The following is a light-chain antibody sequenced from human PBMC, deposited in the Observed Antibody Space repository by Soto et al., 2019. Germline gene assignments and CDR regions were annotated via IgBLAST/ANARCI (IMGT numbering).Light chain of an antibody. CDR2: KAS. V-gene: IGKV1-5*03. CDR3: QQYSKEST. CDR1: ENVSNW. J-gene: IGKJ2*01. Sequence: DVEMTQSPSTLPTSIGDRVTINCRASENVSNWLARYEQKPGKAPKLLIYKASRLESGVPSRFSAGGSGTDFTLTINSLQSDDFATDFCQQYSKESTFGQGTKLEIK.